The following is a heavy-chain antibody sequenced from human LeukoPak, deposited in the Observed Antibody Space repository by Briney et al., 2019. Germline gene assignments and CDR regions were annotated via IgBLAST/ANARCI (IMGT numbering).Heavy chain of an antibody. J-gene: IGHJ4*02. Sequence: SASLSPMRPVDAASISSSCWSCIRQPPGKGLEWIWYINDSGSTNSNPSLKSRVTMSVDTSKNQFSLKLSSVTAADTAVYYCTRRGRNNRGEGNDYWGQGTLVTVSS. D-gene: IGHD1/OR15-1a*01. CDR1: AASISSSC. V-gene: IGHV4-59*08. CDR3: TRRGRNNRGEGNDY. CDR2: INDSGST.